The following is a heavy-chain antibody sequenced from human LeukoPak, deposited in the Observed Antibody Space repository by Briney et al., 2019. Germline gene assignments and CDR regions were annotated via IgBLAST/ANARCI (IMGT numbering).Heavy chain of an antibody. D-gene: IGHD4-17*01. V-gene: IGHV1-69*05. Sequence: SVKVSCKASGGTFSSYAISGVRQAPGQGLEWMGRIIPIFGTANYAQKFQGSVTITTDESTSTVYMELSSLRSEDTAVYYCAREPPLDYGDYGYPWYYFDYWGQGTLVTVSS. CDR3: AREPPLDYGDYGYPWYYFDY. CDR2: IIPIFGTA. CDR1: GGTFSSYA. J-gene: IGHJ4*02.